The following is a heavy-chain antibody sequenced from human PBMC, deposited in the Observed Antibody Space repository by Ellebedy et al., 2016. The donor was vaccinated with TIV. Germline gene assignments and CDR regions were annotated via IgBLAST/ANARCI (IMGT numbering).Heavy chain of an antibody. D-gene: IGHD5-24*01. V-gene: IGHV3-23*01. Sequence: GESLKISXAASGFTFSGYAMSWVRQAPGRGPEWVSTITANALTTWYADSVKGRFTISRDNSRSTVSLQMNSLRAEDTAPYYCVRDRNYPNDVFDLWGQGTVVTVSS. J-gene: IGHJ3*01. CDR3: VRDRNYPNDVFDL. CDR2: ITANALTT. CDR1: GFTFSGYA.